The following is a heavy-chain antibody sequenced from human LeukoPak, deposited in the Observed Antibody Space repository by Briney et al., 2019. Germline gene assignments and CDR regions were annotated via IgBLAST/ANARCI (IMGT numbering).Heavy chain of an antibody. CDR3: AKDIRSYCTTTNCQSGFDY. V-gene: IGHV3-30*02. J-gene: IGHJ4*02. CDR2: IHYDGSNK. D-gene: IGHD2-2*01. CDR1: GFTFSNFG. Sequence: GGSLRLSCGASGFTFSNFGMHWVRQAPGKGLEWVALIHYDGSNKDYTDSVKGRFTISRDNSKNTLYLQMNSLRDEDTAVYSCAKDIRSYCTTTNCQSGFDYWGQGTLVTVSS.